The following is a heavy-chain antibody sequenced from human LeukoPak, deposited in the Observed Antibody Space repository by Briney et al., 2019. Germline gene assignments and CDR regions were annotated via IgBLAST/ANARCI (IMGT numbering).Heavy chain of an antibody. CDR1: GGSISSYY. V-gene: IGHV4-4*07. J-gene: IGHJ4*02. CDR3: ARTDFWSGPPGFDY. D-gene: IGHD3-3*01. CDR2: IYTSGST. Sequence: SETLSLTCTVSGGSISSYYWSWIRQPAGKGLKWIGRIYTSGSTNYNPSLKSRVTMSVDTSKIQFSLKLSSVTAADTAVYYCARTDFWSGPPGFDYWGQGTLVTVSS.